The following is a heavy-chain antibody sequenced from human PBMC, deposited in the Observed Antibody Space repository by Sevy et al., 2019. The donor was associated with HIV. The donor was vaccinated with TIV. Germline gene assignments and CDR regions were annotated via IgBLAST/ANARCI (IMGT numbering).Heavy chain of an antibody. D-gene: IGHD3-10*01. J-gene: IGHJ4*02. CDR1: GYSFTSYW. V-gene: IGHV5-51*01. CDR3: SRGRDNYYGSGSLHY. CDR2: IYPGDSDT. Sequence: GESLKISCKGSGYSFTSYWIGWVRQMPGKGLEWMGIIYPGDSDTRYSPSFQGQVTISADKSISTGYLQWRSLKASDTAMYYCSRGRDNYYGSGSLHYWGQGTLVTVSS.